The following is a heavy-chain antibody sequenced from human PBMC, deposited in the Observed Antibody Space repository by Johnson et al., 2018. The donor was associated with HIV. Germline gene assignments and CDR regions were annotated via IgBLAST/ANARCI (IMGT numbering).Heavy chain of an antibody. V-gene: IGHV3-23*04. CDR2: ISGSGANT. Sequence: VQLVESGGGLVQPGGSLRLSCAVSGFTFNSYAMSWVRQAPGKGLEWVSAISGSGANTYYADSVKGRFTISRDNSKNTLYLQMNSLRAEDTAVYDCAKGGMTTVSSGAFDFWGQGTMVTISS. CDR3: AKGGMTTVSSGAFDF. CDR1: GFTFNSYA. D-gene: IGHD4-17*01. J-gene: IGHJ3*01.